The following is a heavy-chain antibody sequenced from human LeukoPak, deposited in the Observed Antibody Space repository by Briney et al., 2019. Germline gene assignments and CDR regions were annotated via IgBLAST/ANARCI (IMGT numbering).Heavy chain of an antibody. CDR1: GGSFSGYY. CDR2: INHSGST. Sequence: SETLSLTCAVYGGSFSGYYWSWIRQPPGKGLEWIGEINHSGSTNYNPSLKSRVTISVDTSKNQFSLKLSSVTAADTAVYYCARALRGSEYYYYYMDVWGKGTTVTVSS. J-gene: IGHJ6*03. CDR3: ARALRGSEYYYYYMDV. D-gene: IGHD3-10*01. V-gene: IGHV4-34*01.